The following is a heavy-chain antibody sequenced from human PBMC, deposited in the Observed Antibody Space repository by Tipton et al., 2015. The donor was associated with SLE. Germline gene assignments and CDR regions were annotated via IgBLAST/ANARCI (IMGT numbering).Heavy chain of an antibody. J-gene: IGHJ4*02. CDR1: GYSFNTYW. V-gene: IGHV5-51*01. Sequence: QLVQSGAEVKKPGESLKISCEGSGYSFNTYWIGWVRQMPGKGLEWMAIINPGDSNTKYSPSFLDQVTISADKTISTAYLQWNSLKASDTAMYDSVRHHRLSDGGHYYDYRGQGTLVTVNS. D-gene: IGHD4-23*01. CDR3: VRHHRLSDGGHYYDY. CDR2: INPGDSNT.